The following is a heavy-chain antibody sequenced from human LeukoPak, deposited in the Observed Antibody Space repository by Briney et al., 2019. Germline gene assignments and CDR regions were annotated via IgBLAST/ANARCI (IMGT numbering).Heavy chain of an antibody. CDR2: ISGSGDGT. Sequence: GGSLRLSCTASGFTFDNYAMNWVRHAPGQGLEWVSVISGSGDGTYSADSVRGRFTISRDNSKNTLYLEMSSLRVEDTAVYHCARDGDDSSGYGDYWGQGTLVTVSS. D-gene: IGHD3-22*01. V-gene: IGHV3-23*01. CDR3: ARDGDDSSGYGDY. CDR1: GFTFDNYA. J-gene: IGHJ4*02.